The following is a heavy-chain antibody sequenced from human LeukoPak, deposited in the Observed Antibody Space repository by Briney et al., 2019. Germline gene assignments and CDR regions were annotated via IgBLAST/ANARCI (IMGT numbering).Heavy chain of an antibody. CDR1: GGSSSGYY. V-gene: IGHV4-34*01. CDR3: ARLIWHSSSVGCWFDP. D-gene: IGHD6-13*01. J-gene: IGHJ5*02. CDR2: INHSGST. Sequence: PSETLSLTCAVYGGSSSGYYWSWIRQPPGKGLEWIGEINHSGSTNYNPSLKSRVTISVDTSKNQFSLRLSSVTAADTAVYYCARLIWHSSSVGCWFDPWGQGTLVTVSS.